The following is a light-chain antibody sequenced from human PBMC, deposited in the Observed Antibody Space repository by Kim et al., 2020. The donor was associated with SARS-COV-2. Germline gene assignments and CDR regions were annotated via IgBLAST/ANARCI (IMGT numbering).Light chain of an antibody. V-gene: IGLV3-1*01. Sequence: SYELTQPPSVSVSPGQTASITCSGDKLGDKYASWYQQKPGQSPVVVIYQDNKQPSGIPERFSGSSSGNTATLTISETQAVDEADYYCQAWDSNTWVFGGGTQLTVL. J-gene: IGLJ2*01. CDR1: KLGDKY. CDR3: QAWDSNTWV. CDR2: QDN.